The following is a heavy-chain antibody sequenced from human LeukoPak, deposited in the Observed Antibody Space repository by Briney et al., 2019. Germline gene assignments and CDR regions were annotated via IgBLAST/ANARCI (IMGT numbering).Heavy chain of an antibody. D-gene: IGHD4-23*01. V-gene: IGHV4-4*07. Sequence: SETLSLTCTVSGGSISSYYWSWIRQPAGKGLEWIGRIYTSGSTNYNPSLKSRVTMSVDTSKNQFSLKLSSVTAADTAVYYCARGRLRWSEGVFDYWGQGTLVTVSS. CDR3: ARGRLRWSEGVFDY. CDR2: IYTSGST. CDR1: GGSISSYY. J-gene: IGHJ4*02.